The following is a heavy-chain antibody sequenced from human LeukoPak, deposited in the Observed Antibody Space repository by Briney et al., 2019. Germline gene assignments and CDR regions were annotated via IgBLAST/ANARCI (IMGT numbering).Heavy chain of an antibody. V-gene: IGHV4-31*03. D-gene: IGHD6-19*01. CDR2: IYYSGST. Sequence: TASETLSLTCTVSGGSISSGGYYWSWIRQHPGKGLEWIGYIYYSGSTYYNPSLKSRVTISADTSRRQFSLKLNSVTAADTAVYFCARASSGWNYYFDYWGQGTLVTVSS. J-gene: IGHJ4*02. CDR3: ARASSGWNYYFDY. CDR1: GGSISSGGYY.